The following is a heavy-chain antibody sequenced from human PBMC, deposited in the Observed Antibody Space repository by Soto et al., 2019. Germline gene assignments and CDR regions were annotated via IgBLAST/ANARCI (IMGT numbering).Heavy chain of an antibody. D-gene: IGHD2-15*01. CDR1: GLTFRSYW. CDR3: VEDMELWRVDS. Sequence: EVQLVESGGGLVQPGESLRLSCAASGLTFRSYWMHWVRQAPGKGLVWVSRINTDGSVAMYVDSVKGRFTISRDNAKNTLYLHMYSLRAEDADVYYCVEDMELWRVDSWGQGNLVTVSS. J-gene: IGHJ4*02. CDR2: INTDGSVA. V-gene: IGHV3-74*03.